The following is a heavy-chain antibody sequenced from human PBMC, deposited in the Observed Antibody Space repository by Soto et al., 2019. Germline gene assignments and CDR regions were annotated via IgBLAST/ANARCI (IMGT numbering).Heavy chain of an antibody. D-gene: IGHD3-22*01. CDR2: ISAYNGNT. CDR3: ARDLNVEYYYDSSGYDYDAFDI. J-gene: IGHJ3*02. V-gene: IGHV1-18*01. Sequence: ASVKVSCKASGYTFTSYGISWVRQAPGQGLEWMGWISAYNGNTNYAQKLQGRVTMTTDPSTSTAYMQLRSLRSDETAVYYCARDLNVEYYYDSSGYDYDAFDIWGQGTMVTVSS. CDR1: GYTFTSYG.